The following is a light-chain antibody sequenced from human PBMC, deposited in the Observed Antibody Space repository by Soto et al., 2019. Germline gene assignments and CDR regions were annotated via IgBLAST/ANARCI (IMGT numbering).Light chain of an antibody. Sequence: DIQMTQSPATLAAFVGDRVTITCRASQSVINWVAWYQQKPRKAPKVLIYDASNLVDGVTLRFSGSGCGTEFPLTIISLQPADFATYCCKPYDSYSWACGEGTKV. V-gene: IGKV1-5*01. CDR3: KPYDSYSWA. CDR2: DAS. J-gene: IGKJ1*01. CDR1: QSVINW.